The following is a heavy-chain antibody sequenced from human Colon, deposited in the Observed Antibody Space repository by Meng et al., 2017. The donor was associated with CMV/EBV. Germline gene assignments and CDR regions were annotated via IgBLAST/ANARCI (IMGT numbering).Heavy chain of an antibody. D-gene: IGHD1-14*01. Sequence: GESLKISCAASGFTFSNYWMTWVRQAPGKGLEWVANIKQNGRETSYADSVKGRFTISRDDAKNSVFLQMNSLRVDDTAVYYCGRNRVDLWGQGTLVTVSS. V-gene: IGHV3-7*01. CDR3: GRNRVDL. CDR1: GFTFSNYW. J-gene: IGHJ5*02. CDR2: IKQNGRET.